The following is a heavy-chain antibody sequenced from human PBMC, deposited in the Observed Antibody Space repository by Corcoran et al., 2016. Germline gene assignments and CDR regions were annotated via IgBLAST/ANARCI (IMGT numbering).Heavy chain of an antibody. D-gene: IGHD1-1*01. CDR3: SRALEC. CDR2: INQDGSIK. J-gene: IGHJ4*02. V-gene: IGHV3-7*01. Sequence: EVQLVESGGGLVQPGGSLTLSCTASGFTFNSNWMDWVRQAPGKGLEWVANINQDGSIKYYVESVKGRFTISRDNAKNSLYLQMNSLRAEDSAVYYWSRALECWGQGTLVTVSS. CDR1: GFTFNSNW.